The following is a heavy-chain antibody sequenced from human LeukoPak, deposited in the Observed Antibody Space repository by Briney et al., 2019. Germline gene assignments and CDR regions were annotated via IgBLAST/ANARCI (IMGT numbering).Heavy chain of an antibody. Sequence: SGTLSLTCAVSGGSISSSNWWSWVRQPPGKGLEWIGEISHSGSTNYNPSLKSRVTISVDKSKNQFSLKLSSVTAADTAVYYCARVTGYMTEDYFDYWGQGTLITVSS. CDR2: ISHSGST. J-gene: IGHJ4*02. V-gene: IGHV4-4*02. CDR3: ARVTGYMTEDYFDY. CDR1: GGSISSSNW. D-gene: IGHD6-13*01.